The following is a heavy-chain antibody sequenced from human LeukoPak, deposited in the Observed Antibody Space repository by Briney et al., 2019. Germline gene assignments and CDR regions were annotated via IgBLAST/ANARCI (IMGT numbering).Heavy chain of an antibody. J-gene: IGHJ4*02. D-gene: IGHD3-10*01. CDR1: GYTFTSYG. CDR2: ISAYNGNT. CDR3: ARDLRVSDYYGSGRRVDY. Sequence: GASVKVSCKASGYTFTSYGISWVRQAPGQGLEWMGWISAYNGNTNYAQKLQGRVTMTTDTSTSTAYMELRSLRSDDTAVYHCARDLRVSDYYGSGRRVDYWGQGTLVTVSS. V-gene: IGHV1-18*01.